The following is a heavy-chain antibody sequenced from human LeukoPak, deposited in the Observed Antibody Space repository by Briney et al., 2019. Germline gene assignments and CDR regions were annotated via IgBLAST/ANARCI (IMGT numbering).Heavy chain of an antibody. V-gene: IGHV3-7*01. CDR1: GFTFSSYW. Sequence: GGSLRLSCAASGFTFSSYWMSWVRQAPGKGLEWVANIKQDGSEKYYVDSVKGRFTISRDNAKNSLYLQMNSLRAEDTAVYYCARDPGRLPRVNYYYYMDVWGKGTTVTVSS. CDR3: ARDPGRLPRVNYYYYMDV. CDR2: IKQDGSEK. D-gene: IGHD2-15*01. J-gene: IGHJ6*03.